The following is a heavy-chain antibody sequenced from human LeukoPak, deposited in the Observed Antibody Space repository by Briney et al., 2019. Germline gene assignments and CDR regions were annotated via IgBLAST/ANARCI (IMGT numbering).Heavy chain of an antibody. CDR2: IYHSGST. Sequence: SETLSLTCTVSGGSISSSSYYWGWIRQPPGKGLEWIGSIYHSGSTNYNPSLKSRVTISVDKSKNQFSLKLSSVTAADTAVYYCARGVMRLLWFGELPPGSKNWFDPWGQGTLVTVSS. J-gene: IGHJ5*02. CDR3: ARGVMRLLWFGELPPGSKNWFDP. CDR1: GGSISSSSYY. V-gene: IGHV4-39*07. D-gene: IGHD3-10*01.